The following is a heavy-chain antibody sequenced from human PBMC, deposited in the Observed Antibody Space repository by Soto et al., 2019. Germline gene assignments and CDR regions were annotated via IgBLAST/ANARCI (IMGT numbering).Heavy chain of an antibody. CDR2: ITDDGSTT. V-gene: IGHV3-74*01. Sequence: GGSLRLSCETSGFIFSMYWMHWVRQVPGKGPQWVARITDDGSTTYYAASMEGRFTISRDNAKNALYLQMTSLRADDTAVYYCTRGPRPTSIGTGAFWGQGTLVTVSS. CDR1: GFIFSMYW. CDR3: TRGPRPTSIGTGAF. J-gene: IGHJ4*02. D-gene: IGHD3-10*01.